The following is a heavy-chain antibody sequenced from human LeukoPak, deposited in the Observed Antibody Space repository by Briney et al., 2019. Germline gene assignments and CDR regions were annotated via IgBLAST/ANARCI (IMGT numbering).Heavy chain of an antibody. V-gene: IGHV3-30*02. CDR2: IRYDGSNK. CDR3: ARAATIWGYYYYYYYMDV. CDR1: GFTFSSYG. D-gene: IGHD5-12*01. Sequence: PGGSLRLSCAASGFTFSSYGMHWVRQAPGKGLEWVAFIRYDGSNKYYADSVKGRFTISRDNSKNTLYLQMNSLRAEDTAVYYCARAATIWGYYYYYYYMDVWGKGTTVTVSS. J-gene: IGHJ6*03.